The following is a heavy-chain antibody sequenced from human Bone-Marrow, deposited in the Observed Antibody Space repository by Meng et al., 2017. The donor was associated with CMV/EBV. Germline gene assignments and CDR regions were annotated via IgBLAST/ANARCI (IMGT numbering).Heavy chain of an antibody. CDR2: ISGSGGTS. Sequence: GGSLRLSCAASGFTFSSYTMTWVRQAPGKGLEWVSTISGSGGTSYHADSVKGRLTISRDNSKSTVFLQMSSLRAEDTAIYYCAKGPSQYWSGPSCYLKSWGPGKRVNGAS. CDR3: AKGPSQYWSGPSCYLKS. CDR1: GFTFSSYT. J-gene: IGHJ5*02. V-gene: IGHV3-23*01. D-gene: IGHD2-2*01.